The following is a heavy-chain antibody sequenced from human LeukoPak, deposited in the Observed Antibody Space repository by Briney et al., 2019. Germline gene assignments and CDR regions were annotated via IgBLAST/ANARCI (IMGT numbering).Heavy chain of an antibody. CDR1: GGSISSYY. J-gene: IGHJ5*02. D-gene: IGHD3-9*01. V-gene: IGHV4-59*08. Sequence: SETLSLTCTVAGGSISSYYWSWIRQPPGKGLEWIGYIYYSGSTNYNPSLKSPVTISVDTSKNQFSLKLSSVTAADTAVYYCARHGIGYDIWTGYYDSWFDPWGQGTLVTVSS. CDR3: ARHGIGYDIWTGYYDSWFDP. CDR2: IYYSGST.